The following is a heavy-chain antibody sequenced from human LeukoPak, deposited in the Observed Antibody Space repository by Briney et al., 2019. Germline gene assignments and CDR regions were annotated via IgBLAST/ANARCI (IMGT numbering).Heavy chain of an antibody. CDR2: ISSSGSTI. J-gene: IGHJ4*02. CDR3: ARGSSVTMIASDY. D-gene: IGHD3-22*01. Sequence: GGSLRLSCAASGFTFSDYYMSWIRQAPGKGLAWVSYISSSGSTIYYADSVKGRFTISRDNAKNSLYLQMNSLRAEDTAVYYCARGSSVTMIASDYWGQGTLVTVSS. V-gene: IGHV3-11*01. CDR1: GFTFSDYY.